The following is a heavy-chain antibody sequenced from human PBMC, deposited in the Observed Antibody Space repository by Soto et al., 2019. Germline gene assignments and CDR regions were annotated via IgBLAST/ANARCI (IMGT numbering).Heavy chain of an antibody. CDR1: GGTFSSYT. V-gene: IGHV1-69*02. CDR3: ALYYDSSGYYEN. D-gene: IGHD3-22*01. Sequence: SVKVSCKASGGTFSSYTISWVRQAPGQGLEWMGRIIPILGIANYAQKFQGRVTITADKSTSTAYMELSSLRSEDTAVYYCALYYDSSGYYENWGQGTLVTVSS. CDR2: IIPILGIA. J-gene: IGHJ4*02.